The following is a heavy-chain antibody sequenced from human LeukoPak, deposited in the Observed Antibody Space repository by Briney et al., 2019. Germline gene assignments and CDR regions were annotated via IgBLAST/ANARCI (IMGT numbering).Heavy chain of an antibody. CDR2: IGAYNGNT. D-gene: IGHD3-10*01. V-gene: IGHV1-18*04. CDR1: GYTFNSYG. Sequence: ASVKVSCKASGYTFNSYGFSWVRQAPGQGLEWMGWIGAYNGNTNYAQKLQGRITMTTDTSTSTAYMELRSLRSDDTAVYCCARDRQYTIIISARADGFDIWGQGTMVTVSS. CDR3: ARDRQYTIIISARADGFDI. J-gene: IGHJ3*02.